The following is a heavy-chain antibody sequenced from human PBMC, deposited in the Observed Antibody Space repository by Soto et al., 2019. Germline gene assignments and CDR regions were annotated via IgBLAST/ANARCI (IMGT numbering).Heavy chain of an antibody. CDR2: ISGSGGST. J-gene: IGHJ6*03. CDR1: GFTFSSYA. V-gene: IGHV3-23*01. D-gene: IGHD3-16*01. Sequence: GGSLRLSCAASGFTFSSYAMSWVRQAPGKGLEWVSAISGSGGSTYYADSVKGRFTISRDNSKNTLYLQMNSLRAEDTAVYYCRGYGEYYYYYYYMDVWGKGTTVTVSS. CDR3: RGYGEYYYYYYYMDV.